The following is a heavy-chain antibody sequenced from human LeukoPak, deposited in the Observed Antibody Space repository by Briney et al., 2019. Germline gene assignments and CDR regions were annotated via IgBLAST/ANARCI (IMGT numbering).Heavy chain of an antibody. CDR2: IIPIFGTA. CDR1: GGTFSSYA. V-gene: IGHV1-69*13. CDR3: ARDVGYCSSTSCYGYSNFPFDY. Sequence: ASVKVSCKASGGTFSSYAISWVRQAPGQGLEWMGGIIPIFGTANYAQKFQGRGTITADESTSTAYMELSSLRSEDTAVYYCARDVGYCSSTSCYGYSNFPFDYWGQGTLVTVSS. J-gene: IGHJ4*02. D-gene: IGHD2-2*01.